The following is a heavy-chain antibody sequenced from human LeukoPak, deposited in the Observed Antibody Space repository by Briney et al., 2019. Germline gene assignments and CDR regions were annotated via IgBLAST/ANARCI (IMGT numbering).Heavy chain of an antibody. Sequence: GGSLRLSCAASGFTVSSNYMNWVRQAPGKGLEWVSVIYSGGSTHYADSVKGRFTISRDNSKNTLYLQMNSLRAEDTAVYYCARDSRRGYDSSGYNFDYWGQGTLVTVSS. J-gene: IGHJ4*02. CDR3: ARDSRRGYDSSGYNFDY. CDR2: IYSGGST. D-gene: IGHD3-22*01. CDR1: GFTVSSNY. V-gene: IGHV3-66*01.